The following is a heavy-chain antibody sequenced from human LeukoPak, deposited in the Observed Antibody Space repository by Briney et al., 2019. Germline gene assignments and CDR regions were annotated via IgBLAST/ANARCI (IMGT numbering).Heavy chain of an antibody. J-gene: IGHJ5*02. D-gene: IGHD6-13*01. CDR3: ARSIAAAGNDNWFDP. CDR1: GYSFTSYW. V-gene: IGHV5-51*01. Sequence: GESLKISCKGSGYSFTSYWIGWVRQMPGKGLGWMGIIYPGDSDTRYSPSFQGQVTISADKSISTAYLQWSSLKASDTAMYYCARSIAAAGNDNWFDPWGQGTLVTVSS. CDR2: IYPGDSDT.